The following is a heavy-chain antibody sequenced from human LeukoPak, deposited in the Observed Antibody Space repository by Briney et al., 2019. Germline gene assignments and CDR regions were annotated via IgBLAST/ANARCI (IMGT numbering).Heavy chain of an antibody. D-gene: IGHD3-22*01. V-gene: IGHV3-74*01. CDR3: ARSCGYAFDI. CDR1: GFTFSSCW. CDR2: INTDGSST. Sequence: PGGSLRLSCAASGFTFSSCWMHWVRQVPGKGLVWVSHINTDGSSTTYADSVKGRFTISRDNAKNTLYLQMNSLRAEDTAVYYCARSCGYAFDIWGQGTMVTASS. J-gene: IGHJ3*02.